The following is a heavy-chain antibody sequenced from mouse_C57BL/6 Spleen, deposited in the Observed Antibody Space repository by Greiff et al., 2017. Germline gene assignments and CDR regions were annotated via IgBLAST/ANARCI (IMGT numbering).Heavy chain of an antibody. CDR1: GYTFTSYW. D-gene: IGHD2-1*01. V-gene: IGHV1-64*01. CDR2: IHPNSGST. J-gene: IGHJ2*01. Sequence: QVQLQQSGAELVMPGASVKLSCKASGYTFTSYWMHWVKQRPGQGLEWIGMIHPNSGSTNYNEKFKSKATLTVDKSSSTAYMQLSSLTSEDSAVYYCARGYGNYFDYWGQGTTLTVSS. CDR3: ARGYGNYFDY.